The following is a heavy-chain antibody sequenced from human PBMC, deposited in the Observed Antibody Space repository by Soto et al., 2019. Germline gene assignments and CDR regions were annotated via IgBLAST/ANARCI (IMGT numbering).Heavy chain of an antibody. J-gene: IGHJ3*02. CDR2: IWYDGSNK. CDR3: ARRTYCCGDCYCNAFDI. D-gene: IGHD2-21*02. V-gene: IGHV3-33*01. Sequence: QVQLVESGGGVVQPGRSLRLSCAASGFTFSSYGMHWVRQAPGKGLEWVAVIWYDGSNKYYADSVKGRFTISRDNFKHAQALQMLSWRDEDTAVYYCARRTYCCGDCYCNAFDIWGQGTMVTVSS. CDR1: GFTFSSYG.